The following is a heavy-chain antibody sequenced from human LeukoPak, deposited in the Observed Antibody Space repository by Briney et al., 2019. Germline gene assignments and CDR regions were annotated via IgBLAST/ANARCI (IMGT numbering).Heavy chain of an antibody. CDR3: ARGDYYYYYYMDV. CDR2: IDPKSGGT. CDR1: RYTFTDYY. J-gene: IGHJ6*03. Sequence: ASVKVSCKASRYTFTDYYIHWVRQAPGQELEWMGWIDPKSGGTNYAQKFQGRVTMTRDTSISTAYMELSRLRSDDTAVYYCARGDYYYYYYMDVWGKGTTVTVSS. V-gene: IGHV1-2*02.